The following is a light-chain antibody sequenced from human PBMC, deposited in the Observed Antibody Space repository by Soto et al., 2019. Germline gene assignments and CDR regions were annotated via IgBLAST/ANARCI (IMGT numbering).Light chain of an antibody. CDR2: AAS. CDR1: QDIGND. J-gene: IGKJ1*01. CDR3: MQDHDYPWT. Sequence: IQMTQSPSSLSVSVTDRVTITCRASQDIGNDLGWYQQRPGEAPELLLYAASTLRSGVPSRFSGSGSGTQFTLTNNNLQPEDSATYFCMQDHDYPWTFGHGTKVEV. V-gene: IGKV1-6*02.